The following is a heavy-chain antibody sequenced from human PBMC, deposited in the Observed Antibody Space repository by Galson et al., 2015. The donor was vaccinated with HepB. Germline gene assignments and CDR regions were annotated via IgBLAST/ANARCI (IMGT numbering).Heavy chain of an antibody. CDR2: IIPIFGIA. Sequence: SVKVSCKASGGTFSSYAISWVRQAPGQGLEWMGGIIPIFGIANYGQKFQGRVTITADEFTSTAYMGLSSLRSEDTAVYYCARDSPRMVYGGDDAFDIWGQGTMVTVSS. D-gene: IGHD2-8*01. V-gene: IGHV1-69*13. CDR1: GGTFSSYA. CDR3: ARDSPRMVYGGDDAFDI. J-gene: IGHJ3*02.